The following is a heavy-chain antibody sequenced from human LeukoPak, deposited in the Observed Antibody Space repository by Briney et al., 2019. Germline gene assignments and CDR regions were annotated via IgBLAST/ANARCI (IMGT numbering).Heavy chain of an antibody. Sequence: ASVKVSCKASGYTFTRYHIHWVRQAPGQGLEWMGVINPSGGPATYAQKFQGRVTLTRDTSISTAYMELSRLRSDDTAVYYCARSGTRGLIITMIVGGYWFDPWGQGTLVTVSS. CDR1: GYTFTRYH. V-gene: IGHV1-46*01. CDR3: ARSGTRGLIITMIVGGYWFDP. J-gene: IGHJ5*02. D-gene: IGHD3-22*01. CDR2: INPSGGPA.